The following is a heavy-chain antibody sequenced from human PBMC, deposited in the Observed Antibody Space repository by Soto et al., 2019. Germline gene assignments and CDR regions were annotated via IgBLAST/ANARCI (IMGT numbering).Heavy chain of an antibody. CDR1: GGSFSGYY. CDR2: INHSGST. V-gene: IGHV4-34*01. D-gene: IGHD6-6*01. Sequence: SETLSLTCAVYGGSFSGYYWSWIRQPPGKGLEWIGEINHSGSTNYNPSLKSRVTISVDTSKNQFSLKLSSVTAADTAVYYCARYRYRSSRRFDPWGQGTLVTVSS. CDR3: ARYRYRSSRRFDP. J-gene: IGHJ5*02.